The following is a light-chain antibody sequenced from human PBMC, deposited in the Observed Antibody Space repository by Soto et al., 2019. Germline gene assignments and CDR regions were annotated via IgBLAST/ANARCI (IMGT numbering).Light chain of an antibody. Sequence: DIQMTQSPSSLSASVGDRVTITCRASQSISSYLNWYQQKPGKAPKLLIYAASSLQSGVPSRFSGSGSGTEFTLTISSLQSEDFAVYYCQHRFNWPFTFGPGTKVDI. CDR3: QHRFNWPFT. CDR1: QSISSY. J-gene: IGKJ3*01. CDR2: AAS. V-gene: IGKV1-39*01.